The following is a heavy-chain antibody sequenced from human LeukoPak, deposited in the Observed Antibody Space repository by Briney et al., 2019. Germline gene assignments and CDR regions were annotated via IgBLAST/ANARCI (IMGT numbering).Heavy chain of an antibody. CDR3: ARIPPLGGSYSYYMDV. V-gene: IGHV1-18*01. J-gene: IGHJ6*03. Sequence: ASVKVSCKASGYNFVFFGVSWVRQAPGQGLEWMGWINSHSGNTNYAERLQGRVTMTTDTSTSTSYMELRSLRSDDTAVYYCARIPPLGGSYSYYMDVWGKGTTVTVSS. D-gene: IGHD1-26*01. CDR2: INSHSGNT. CDR1: GYNFVFFG.